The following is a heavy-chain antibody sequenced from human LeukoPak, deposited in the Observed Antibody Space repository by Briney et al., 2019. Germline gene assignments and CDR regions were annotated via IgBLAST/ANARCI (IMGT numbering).Heavy chain of an antibody. CDR1: GYTFTSYY. CDR3: AKIDGDY. D-gene: IGHD3-3*01. CDR2: INPSGVST. J-gene: IGHJ4*02. Sequence: ASVKLSCKASGYTFTSYYMHWVRQAPGQGPEWMGMINPSGVSTTYAQNLQGRVTVTRDTSTSTVYMELSILRAEDTAVYYGAKIDGDYWGQGTLVTVSS. V-gene: IGHV1-46*01.